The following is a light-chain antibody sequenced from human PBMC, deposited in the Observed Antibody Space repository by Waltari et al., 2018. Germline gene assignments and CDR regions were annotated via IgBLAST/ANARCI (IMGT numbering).Light chain of an antibody. J-gene: IGLJ2*01. CDR3: SSYATTRVR. V-gene: IGLV2-14*03. Sequence: QSALTHPASVSWTPGQSITISCSGTGSDIGGNKYVSWYQQHPGEAPKLIFYDVTIRPSGVSDRFSGSKSGNTAFLTISWLKAEDEADYYCSSYATTRVRFGGGTKVTVL. CDR2: DVT. CDR1: GSDIGGNKY.